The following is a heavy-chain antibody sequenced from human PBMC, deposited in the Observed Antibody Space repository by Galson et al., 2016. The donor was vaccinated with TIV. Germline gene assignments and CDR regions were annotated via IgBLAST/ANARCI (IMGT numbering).Heavy chain of an antibody. CDR2: MNPGSGIA. V-gene: IGHV1-8*02. CDR3: ARSGDYGDH. D-gene: IGHD4-17*01. Sequence: SVKVSCKASGYTFADFDINWVRQATGQGLEWMGWMNPGSGIAGSAEKYRGRITMTRDTSQRIVYMELTSLRSEDTAVYFCARSGDYGDHWGQGTLVTVSS. J-gene: IGHJ4*02. CDR1: GYTFADFD.